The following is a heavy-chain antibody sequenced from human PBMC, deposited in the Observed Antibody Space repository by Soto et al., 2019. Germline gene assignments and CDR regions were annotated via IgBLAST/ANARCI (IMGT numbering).Heavy chain of an antibody. J-gene: IGHJ6*04. D-gene: IGHD6-6*01. CDR3: ARDSHMQRKYSSSSVDV. Sequence: ASVKVSCKASGYTFTSYGISWVRQAPGQGLEWMGWISAYNGNTNYAQKLQGRVTMTTDTSTSTAYMELRSLRSDDTAVYYCARDSHMQRKYSSSSVDVWGKGTTVTVSS. CDR2: ISAYNGNT. V-gene: IGHV1-18*01. CDR1: GYTFTSYG.